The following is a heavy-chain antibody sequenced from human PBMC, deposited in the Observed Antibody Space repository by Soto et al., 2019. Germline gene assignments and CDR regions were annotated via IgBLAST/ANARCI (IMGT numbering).Heavy chain of an antibody. CDR1: GYTFTSYY. D-gene: IGHD3-22*01. J-gene: IGHJ4*02. CDR3: ARLQREDSYDSSASFAY. CDR2: INPSGGST. V-gene: IGHV1-46*01. Sequence: GASVKVSCKASGYTFTSYYMHWVRQAPGQGLEWMGIINPSGGSTSYAQKFQGRVTMTRDTSTSTVYMELSSLRSEDTAVYYCARLQREDSYDSSASFAYWRQGTLVTISS.